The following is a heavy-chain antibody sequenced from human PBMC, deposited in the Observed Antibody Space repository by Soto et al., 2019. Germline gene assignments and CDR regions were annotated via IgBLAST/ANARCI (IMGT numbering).Heavy chain of an antibody. CDR3: ARDRGYSGYDSPRFYYGMDV. CDR2: IWYDGSNK. D-gene: IGHD5-12*01. Sequence: QVQLVESGGGVVQPGRSLRLSCAASGFTFSSYGMHWVRQAPGKGLGWVAVIWYDGSNKWYADSVKGRFTISRDNSKNTLYLQMNSLRAEDTAVYSCARDRGYSGYDSPRFYYGMDVWGQGTTVTVSS. J-gene: IGHJ6*02. V-gene: IGHV3-33*01. CDR1: GFTFSSYG.